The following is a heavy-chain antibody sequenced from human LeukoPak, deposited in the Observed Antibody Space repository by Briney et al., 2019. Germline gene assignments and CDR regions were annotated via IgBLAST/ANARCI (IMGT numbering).Heavy chain of an antibody. CDR1: GYNFTTYW. Sequence: GESLKISCKGSGYNFTTYWIGWVRQMPGKGLEWTGIIYPGDSDTKYSPPFQGQVTISADKSISTAYLQWSSLKASDTAMYYCARHRGVEMATVDYFDYWGQGTLVTVSS. D-gene: IGHD4-4*01. CDR2: IYPGDSDT. CDR3: ARHRGVEMATVDYFDY. V-gene: IGHV5-51*01. J-gene: IGHJ4*02.